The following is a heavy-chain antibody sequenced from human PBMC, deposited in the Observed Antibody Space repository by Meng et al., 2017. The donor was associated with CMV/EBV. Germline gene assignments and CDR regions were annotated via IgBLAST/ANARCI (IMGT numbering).Heavy chain of an antibody. CDR3: ASSVYYDFWSGSQTFDY. J-gene: IGHJ4*02. V-gene: IGHV4-59*01. D-gene: IGHD3-3*01. CDR2: IYYSGST. CDR1: GGSISSYY. Sequence: QVQLQESGPGLVKPSETLSLTCTVFGGSISSYYWSWIRQPPGKGLEWIGYIYYSGSTNYNPSLKSRVTISVDTSKNQFSLKLSSVTAADTAVYYCASSVYYDFWSGSQTFDYWGQGTLVTVSS.